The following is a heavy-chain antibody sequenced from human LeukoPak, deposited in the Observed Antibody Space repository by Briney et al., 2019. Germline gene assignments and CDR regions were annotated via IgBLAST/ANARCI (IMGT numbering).Heavy chain of an antibody. CDR1: GYTFTSYD. CDR3: AMYSSGWYDTNYYYMDV. Sequence: GASVKVSCKASGYTFTSYDISWVRQAPGQGLEWMGWISAYNGNTNYAQKLQGRVTMTTDTSTSTAYMELRSLRSDDTAVYYCAMYSSGWYDTNYYYMDVWGKGTTVTVSS. V-gene: IGHV1-18*01. D-gene: IGHD6-19*01. CDR2: ISAYNGNT. J-gene: IGHJ6*03.